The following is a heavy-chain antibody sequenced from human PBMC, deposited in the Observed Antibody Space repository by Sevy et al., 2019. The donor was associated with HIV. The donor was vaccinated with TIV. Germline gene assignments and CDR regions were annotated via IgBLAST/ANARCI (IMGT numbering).Heavy chain of an antibody. D-gene: IGHD2-15*01. CDR3: ARNVGGCSGGSCYSDVNYYYGMDV. CDR1: GYTFTGYY. J-gene: IGHJ6*02. CDR2: INPNSGGT. Sequence: ASVKVSYKASGYTFTGYYMHWVRQAPGQGLEWMGWINPNSGGTNYAQKFQGRVTMTRDTSISTAYMELSRLRSDDTAVYYCARNVGGCSGGSCYSDVNYYYGMDVWGQGTTVTVSS. V-gene: IGHV1-2*02.